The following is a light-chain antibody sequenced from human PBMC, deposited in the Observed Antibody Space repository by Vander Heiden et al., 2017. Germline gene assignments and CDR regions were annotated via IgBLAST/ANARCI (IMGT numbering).Light chain of an antibody. Sequence: DIVMTQSPDSLAVSLGERATINCKSSQSVLYSSNNKNYLAGYQQKPGQPPKLLIYWASNRESGVHDRFSGSGSGTDFTLTISSLQAEDVEGYDGQHLYTFGQGTKLEIK. CDR1: QSVLYSSNNKNY. V-gene: IGKV4-1*01. CDR3: QHLYT. CDR2: WAS. J-gene: IGKJ2*01.